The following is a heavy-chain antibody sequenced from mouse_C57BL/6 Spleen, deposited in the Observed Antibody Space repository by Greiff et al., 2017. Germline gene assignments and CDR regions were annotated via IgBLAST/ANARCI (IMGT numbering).Heavy chain of an antibody. CDR1: GYTFTDYY. D-gene: IGHD1-1*01. CDR2: INPNNGGT. V-gene: IGHV1-26*01. J-gene: IGHJ2*01. Sequence: EVQLQQSGPELVKPGASVKISCKASGYTFTDYYMNWVKQSHGKSLEWIGDINPNNGGTSYNQKFKGKATLTVDKSSSTAYMELRSPTSEDSAVYYCASYYGSSTGFDYWGQGTTLTVSS. CDR3: ASYYGSSTGFDY.